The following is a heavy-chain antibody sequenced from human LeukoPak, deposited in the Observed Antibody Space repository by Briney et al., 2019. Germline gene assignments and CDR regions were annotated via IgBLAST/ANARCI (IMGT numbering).Heavy chain of an antibody. CDR2: ISGSGGST. V-gene: IGHV3-23*01. CDR1: GFTFSSYA. D-gene: IGHD3-10*01. Sequence: GGSLRLSCAASGFTFSSYAKSWVRQAPGKGLEWVSAISGSGGSTYYADSVKGRFTISGDNSKNTLYLQMNSLRAEDTAVYYCASTMVRGVSRYYGMDVWGRGTPVTVSS. CDR3: ASTMVRGVSRYYGMDV. J-gene: IGHJ6*02.